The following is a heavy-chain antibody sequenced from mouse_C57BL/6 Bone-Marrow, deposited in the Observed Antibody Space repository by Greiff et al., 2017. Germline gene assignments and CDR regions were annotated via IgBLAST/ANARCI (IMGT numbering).Heavy chain of an antibody. J-gene: IGHJ4*01. CDR3: ARHLSYYAMDN. Sequence: EVKLVESGGDLVKPGGSLKLSCAASGFTFSSYGMSWVRQTPDKRLAWVATISSGGSYTYYPDSVKGRFTISRDNAKNTLYLQMSSLKSEDTAMYYCARHLSYYAMDNWDQGTSVTVTS. V-gene: IGHV5-6*02. CDR2: ISSGGSYT. CDR1: GFTFSSYG.